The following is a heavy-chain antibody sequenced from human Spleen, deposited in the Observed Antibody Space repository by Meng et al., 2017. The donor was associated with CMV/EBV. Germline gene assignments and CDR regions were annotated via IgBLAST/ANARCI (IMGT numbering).Heavy chain of an antibody. D-gene: IGHD4/OR15-4a*01. Sequence: ASVKVSCKASGYTFTSYGISWVRQAPGQGLEWMGWINPNRGDTTYAQKFQGRVTMTRDRSISTADMELSRLRSDDTAVYYCARVSGANPGYGMDVWGQGTTVTVSS. V-gene: IGHV1-2*02. CDR2: INPNRGDT. CDR1: GYTFTSYG. J-gene: IGHJ6*02. CDR3: ARVSGANPGYGMDV.